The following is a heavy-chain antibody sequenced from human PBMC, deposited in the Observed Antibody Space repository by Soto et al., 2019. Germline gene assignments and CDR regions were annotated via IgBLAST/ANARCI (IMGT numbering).Heavy chain of an antibody. CDR3: ATSAAGNRDGGYYFDY. CDR1: GFTFSSYA. J-gene: IGHJ4*02. CDR2: ISGSGGST. D-gene: IGHD6-13*01. V-gene: IGHV3-23*01. Sequence: GGSLRLSCAASGFTFSSYAMSWVRQAPGKGLEWVSAISGSGGSTYYADSVKGRFTISRDNSKNTLYLQMNSLGAEDTAVYYCATSAAGNRDGGYYFDYWGQGTLVTVSS.